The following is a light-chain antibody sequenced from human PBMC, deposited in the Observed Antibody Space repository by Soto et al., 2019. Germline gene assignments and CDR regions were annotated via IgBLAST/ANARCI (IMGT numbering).Light chain of an antibody. CDR1: QNVNNW. V-gene: IGKV1-5*01. CDR3: QQYNTFSFN. J-gene: IGKJ3*01. CDR2: DAS. Sequence: DIQMTQSPSNLSASAGDRVTITCRASQNVNNWLAWYQQKPGKAPKLLISDASTLASGVPSRFRGSGSGTEFTLTISSLQPDDVATYYCQQYNTFSFNFGPGTKVDI.